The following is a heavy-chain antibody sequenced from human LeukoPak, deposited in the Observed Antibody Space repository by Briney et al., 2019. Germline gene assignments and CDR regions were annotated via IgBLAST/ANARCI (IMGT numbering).Heavy chain of an antibody. CDR1: GGSISNYY. V-gene: IGHV4-59*01. CDR3: ARDYGDYFDY. J-gene: IGHJ4*02. D-gene: IGHD4-17*01. Sequence: PSETLSLTCTVSGGSISNYYWSWIRQPPGKGLEWIGYIYYSGSTNYNPSLKSRVIISVDTPKNQFSLKLSSVAAADTAVYYCARDYGDYFDYWGQGTLVTVSS. CDR2: IYYSGST.